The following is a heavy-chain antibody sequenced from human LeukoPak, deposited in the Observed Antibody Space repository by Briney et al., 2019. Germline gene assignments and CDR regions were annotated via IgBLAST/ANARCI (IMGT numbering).Heavy chain of an antibody. Sequence: SETLSLTCTVSGYSISSGYYWGWIRQPPGKGLEWIGSIYHSGSTDYNPSLKSRVTISVDTSKNQFSLKLSSVTAADTAVYYCARDISSYYFPSDYWGQGTPVTVSS. CDR2: IYHSGST. CDR3: ARDISSYYFPSDY. V-gene: IGHV4-38-2*02. CDR1: GYSISSGYY. J-gene: IGHJ4*02. D-gene: IGHD3-22*01.